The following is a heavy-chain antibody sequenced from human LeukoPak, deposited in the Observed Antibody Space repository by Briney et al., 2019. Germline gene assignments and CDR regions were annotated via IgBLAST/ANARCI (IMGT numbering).Heavy chain of an antibody. J-gene: IGHJ4*02. CDR1: GGSISTGNYY. V-gene: IGHV4-61*02. CDR3: ARGVYSGEDY. D-gene: IGHD6-19*01. Sequence: SETLSLTRTVSGGSISTGNYYWSWIRQPAGKGLEWIGRIYASGFTNYSPSLKSRVTISVDTSKNQFSLKLSSVTAADTAVYYCARGVYSGEDYWGQGTLVTVSS. CDR2: IYASGFT.